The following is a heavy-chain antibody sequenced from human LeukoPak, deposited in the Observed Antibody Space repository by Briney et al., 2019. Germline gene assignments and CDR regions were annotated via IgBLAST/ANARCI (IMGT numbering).Heavy chain of an antibody. CDR1: GGSFSGYY. Sequence: SETLSLTCAAYGGSFSGYYWSWIRQPPGKGLEWIGEINHSGSTNYNPSLKSRVTISVDTSKNQFSLKLSSVTAADTAVYYCARHNYYDSSGYDYWGQGTLVTVSS. CDR2: INHSGST. V-gene: IGHV4-34*01. J-gene: IGHJ4*02. CDR3: ARHNYYDSSGYDY. D-gene: IGHD3-22*01.